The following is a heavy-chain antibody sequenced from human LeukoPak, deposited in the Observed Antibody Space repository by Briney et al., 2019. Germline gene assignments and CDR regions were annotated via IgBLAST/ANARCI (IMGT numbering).Heavy chain of an antibody. V-gene: IGHV4-30-4*01. CDR1: GGSISRRDYY. J-gene: IGHJ4*02. D-gene: IGHD4-23*01. CDR3: ARVDYGGNSLAY. Sequence: SQTLSLTCTVSGGSISRRDYYWSWIRQPPGKGLEWIGYIYYTGSTSYNPSLKSRVTISVDTSKNQFSLKLSSVTAADTAVYYCARVDYGGNSLAYWGQGTLVTVSS. CDR2: IYYTGST.